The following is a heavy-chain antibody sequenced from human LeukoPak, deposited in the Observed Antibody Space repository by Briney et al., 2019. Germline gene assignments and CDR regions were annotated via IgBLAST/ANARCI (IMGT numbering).Heavy chain of an antibody. Sequence: ASVKVSCKASGYTFTSYGISWVRQAPGQGLEWMGLISVYNGKTNYAQKLQGRVTMPTDTSTSTAYMELRSVRSDDTAVYYCARGGYDFRSRYYFDYWGQATLVTVSS. V-gene: IGHV1-18*01. CDR2: ISVYNGKT. J-gene: IGHJ4*02. CDR3: ARGGYDFRSRYYFDY. CDR1: GYTFTSYG. D-gene: IGHD3-3*01.